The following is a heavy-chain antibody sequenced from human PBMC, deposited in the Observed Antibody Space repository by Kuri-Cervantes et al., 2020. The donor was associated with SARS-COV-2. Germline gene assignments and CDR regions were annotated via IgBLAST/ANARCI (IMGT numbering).Heavy chain of an antibody. D-gene: IGHD3-22*01. V-gene: IGHV4-39*02. Sequence: SETLSLTCTVSGGSISSSSYYWGWIRQPPGKGREWIGSIYYSGSNYYNPSLKSRVTISVDTSKNHFSLKLSSVTAADTAVYYCASPLGSSGYYYDYWGQGTLVTVSS. J-gene: IGHJ4*02. CDR1: GGSISSSSYY. CDR2: IYYSGSN. CDR3: ASPLGSSGYYYDY.